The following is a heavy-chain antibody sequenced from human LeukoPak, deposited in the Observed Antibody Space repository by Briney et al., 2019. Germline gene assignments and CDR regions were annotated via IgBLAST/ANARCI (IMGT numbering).Heavy chain of an antibody. J-gene: IGHJ6*03. V-gene: IGHV3-64*01. D-gene: IGHD1-7*01. CDR3: ARLTGTTSRYYMDV. CDR1: GFTFSSYA. CDR2: ISSNGGST. Sequence: GGSLRLSCAASGFTFSSYAMHWVRQAPGKGLEYVSAISSNGGSTYYANSVKGRFTISRDNSKNTLYLQTGSLRAEDMAVYYCARLTGTTSRYYMDVWGKGTTVTVSS.